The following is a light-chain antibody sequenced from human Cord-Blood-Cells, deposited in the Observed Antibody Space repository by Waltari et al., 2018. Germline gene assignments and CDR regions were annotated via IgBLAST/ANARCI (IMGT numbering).Light chain of an antibody. V-gene: IGKV1-33*01. CDR1: QDISNY. J-gene: IGKJ4*01. Sequence: DIQMTLSPSSLSASVGDRVTSTCQASQDISNYLNWYQQKPGKAPKLLIYDASNLETGVPSRFSGSGSGTDFTFTISSLQPEDIATYYCQQYDNLLTFGGGTKVEIK. CDR2: DAS. CDR3: QQYDNLLT.